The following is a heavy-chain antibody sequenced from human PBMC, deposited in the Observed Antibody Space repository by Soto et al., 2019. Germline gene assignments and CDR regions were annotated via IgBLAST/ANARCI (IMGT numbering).Heavy chain of an antibody. J-gene: IGHJ6*02. Sequence: QITLKESGPTLVKPTQTLTLTCTFSAFSLSTGGVGVGWIRQPPGKALEWLALIYWDDDKRYSPSLRSKLNITKDTSKNQVVLTMTNMDPVDTATYYCIQSRCGGDCLQSYASYYYSGMDVWGQGTKVTVSS. CDR1: AFSLSTGGVG. CDR3: IQSRCGGDCLQSYASYYYSGMDV. D-gene: IGHD2-21*02. CDR2: IYWDDDK. V-gene: IGHV2-5*02.